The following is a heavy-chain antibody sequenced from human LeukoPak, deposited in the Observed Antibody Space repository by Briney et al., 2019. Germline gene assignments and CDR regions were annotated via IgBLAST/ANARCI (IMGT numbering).Heavy chain of an antibody. CDR2: INHSGST. Sequence: SETLSLTCAVYGGSFSGYYWSWIRQPPGKGLEWIGEINHSGSTNYNPSLKSRVTISVYTSKNQFSLKLSSVTAADTAVYYCARAGRTMVRGVIRYWGQGTLVTVSS. CDR1: GGSFSGYY. J-gene: IGHJ4*02. V-gene: IGHV4-34*01. D-gene: IGHD3-10*01. CDR3: ARAGRTMVRGVIRY.